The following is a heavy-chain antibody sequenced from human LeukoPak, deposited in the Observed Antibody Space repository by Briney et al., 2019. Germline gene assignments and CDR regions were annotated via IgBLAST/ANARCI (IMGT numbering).Heavy chain of an antibody. D-gene: IGHD6-19*01. CDR2: ISSDGSST. V-gene: IGHV3-74*01. CDR3: ARDRGGSGPTTTDY. Sequence: GGSLRLSCAASGFTFSTYWMHWVRQAPGKGLVWVSRISSDGSSTIYADSVKGRFTISRDSAKNTLYPQMNSLRAEDTAVYYCARDRGGSGPTTTDYWGQGTLVTVSS. CDR1: GFTFSTYW. J-gene: IGHJ4*02.